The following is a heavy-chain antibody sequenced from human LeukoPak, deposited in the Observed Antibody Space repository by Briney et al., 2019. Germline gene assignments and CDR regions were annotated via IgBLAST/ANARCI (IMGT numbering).Heavy chain of an antibody. Sequence: SETLSLTCSVSGGSISSHYWNWIRQPPGKGLEWIGSISDSASTNYNPSLESRVIISVDTSKNRFSLKLNSVTPADTAVYFCARGTSKTFDYWGQGTLVTVSS. CDR2: ISDSAST. V-gene: IGHV4-59*11. CDR3: ARGTSKTFDY. CDR1: GGSISSHY. J-gene: IGHJ4*02.